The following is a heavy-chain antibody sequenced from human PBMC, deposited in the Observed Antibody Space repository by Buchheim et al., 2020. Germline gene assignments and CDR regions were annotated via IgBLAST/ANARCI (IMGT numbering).Heavy chain of an antibody. D-gene: IGHD6-19*01. CDR1: GGSISSGSYY. J-gene: IGHJ4*02. V-gene: IGHV4-61*02. Sequence: QVQLQESGPGLVKPSQTLSLTCIVSGGSISSGSYYWSWIRQPAGKGLEWIGRIYTSGSTNYNPSLKSRVTISIDTSKNHSSLKLSSVTAAGTAIYYCTRDIAVAGTGTLFDYWGQGTL. CDR2: IYTSGST. CDR3: TRDIAVAGTGTLFDY.